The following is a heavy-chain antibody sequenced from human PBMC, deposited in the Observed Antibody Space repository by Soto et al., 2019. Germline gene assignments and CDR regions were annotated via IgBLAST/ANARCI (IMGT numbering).Heavy chain of an antibody. CDR1: GFTFSSYW. CDR3: ARDYSGSIAVADLEFDY. D-gene: IGHD6-19*01. Sequence: GGSLRLSCAASGFTFSSYWMSWVRQAPGKGLEWVANIKQDGSEKYYVDSVKGRFTISRDNAKNSLYLQMNSLRAEDTAVYYCARDYSGSIAVADLEFDYWGQGTLVTVSS. J-gene: IGHJ4*02. V-gene: IGHV3-7*01. CDR2: IKQDGSEK.